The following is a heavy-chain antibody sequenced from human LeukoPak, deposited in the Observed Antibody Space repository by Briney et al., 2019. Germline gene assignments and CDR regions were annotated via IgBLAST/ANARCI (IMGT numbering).Heavy chain of an antibody. J-gene: IGHJ5*02. CDR1: GDSIRSHW. V-gene: IGHV4-4*02. D-gene: IGHD3-16*01. Sequence: PSETLSLTCAVSGDSIRSHWYTWVRQSPGKGLEWIAEVSRDGATNYNPSLKSRVTISLDMSKNHLSLKSSSVTAADTAVYYCASQTVHGYVWGPAWGQGALVTVSS. CDR2: VSRDGAT. CDR3: ASQTVHGYVWGPA.